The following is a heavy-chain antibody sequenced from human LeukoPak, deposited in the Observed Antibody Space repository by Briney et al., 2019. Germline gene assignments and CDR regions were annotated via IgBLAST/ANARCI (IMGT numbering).Heavy chain of an antibody. CDR2: ISSSSTYI. CDR1: GFTFSSYA. Sequence: GGSLRLSCAASGFTFSSYAMSWVRQTPGKGLEWVPSISSSSTYIYYADSLEGRFTISRDNAKNSLYLQMNSLRDEDTAVYYCARDTAFDIWGQGTLVTVSS. J-gene: IGHJ3*02. CDR3: ARDTAFDI. V-gene: IGHV3-21*01.